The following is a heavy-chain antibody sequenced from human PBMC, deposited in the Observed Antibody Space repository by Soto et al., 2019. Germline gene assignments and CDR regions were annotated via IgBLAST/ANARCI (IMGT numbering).Heavy chain of an antibody. CDR1: GFTFSSYG. D-gene: IGHD5-12*01. J-gene: IGHJ3*02. CDR3: ARSPDQRWLQGDAFAI. V-gene: IGHV3-33*01. CDR2: IWYDGSNK. Sequence: QVQLVESGGGVVQPGRSLRLSCAASGFTFSSYGMHWVRQAPGKGLEWVAVIWYDGSNKYYADSVKGRFTISRDNSKNTLYLQMNSLRAEDTAVYYCARSPDQRWLQGDAFAIWGQGTMVTVSS.